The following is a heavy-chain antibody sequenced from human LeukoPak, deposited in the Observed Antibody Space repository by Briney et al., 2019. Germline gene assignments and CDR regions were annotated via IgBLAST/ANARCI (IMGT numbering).Heavy chain of an antibody. Sequence: GRSLRLSCAASGVAFSSYAITWVRQSPGKGLEWVSAISGSSGATYYADSVKGRFTMSRDNSKNTLYLQMSSLRAEDTAVYYCAKGAYYHGSGRYFDYWGQGTVVTVSS. D-gene: IGHD3-10*01. CDR3: AKGAYYHGSGRYFDY. J-gene: IGHJ4*02. CDR1: GVAFSSYA. CDR2: ISGSSGAT. V-gene: IGHV3-23*01.